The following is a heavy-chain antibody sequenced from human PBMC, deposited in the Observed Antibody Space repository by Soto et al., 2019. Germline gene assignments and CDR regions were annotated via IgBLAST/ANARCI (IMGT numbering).Heavy chain of an antibody. CDR1: GYTFTSYY. CDR3: ARAGAATYGMDV. Sequence: QVQLVQSGAEVKKPGASVKVSCKASGYTFTSYYMHWVRQAPGQGLEWMGIINPSGGSTSYAQKLQGRGTMPWATSRSTVYMELSSLRCGDPPVYYGARAGAATYGMDVWGRGSTVT. D-gene: IGHD1-26*01. V-gene: IGHV1-46*03. J-gene: IGHJ6*02. CDR2: INPSGGST.